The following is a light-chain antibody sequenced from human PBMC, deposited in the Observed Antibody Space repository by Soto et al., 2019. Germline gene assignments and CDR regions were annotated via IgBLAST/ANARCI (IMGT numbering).Light chain of an antibody. J-gene: IGKJ1*01. CDR2: GAS. CDR1: QSVSSSY. Sequence: EIVLTQSPGTLALSPGERATLSCRASQSVSSSYLAWYQQKPGQAPRLLIDGASSRSTGIPDSFSGSGSGKDFTLTISRLEPEDFAVDYCQQYGSSLWTFGQGTKVEIK. V-gene: IGKV3-20*01. CDR3: QQYGSSLWT.